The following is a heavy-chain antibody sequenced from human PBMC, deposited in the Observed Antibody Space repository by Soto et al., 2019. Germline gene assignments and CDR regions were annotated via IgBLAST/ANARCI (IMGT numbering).Heavy chain of an antibody. CDR3: ATAMVTIEAYYFDY. CDR1: GGSISSYY. J-gene: IGHJ4*02. D-gene: IGHD5-18*01. CDR2: IYYSGST. Sequence: SEPLSLTCTVSGGSISSYYWSWIRQPPGKGLEWIGYIYYSGSTNYNPSLKSRVTISVDTSKNQFSLKLSSVTAADTAVYYCATAMVTIEAYYFDYWGQGTLVTVSS. V-gene: IGHV4-59*01.